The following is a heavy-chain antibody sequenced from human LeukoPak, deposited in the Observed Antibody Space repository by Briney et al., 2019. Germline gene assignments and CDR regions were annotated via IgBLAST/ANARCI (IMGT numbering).Heavy chain of an antibody. CDR3: ATEPRGIYYDY. CDR1: GFTFSSYW. Sequence: PGGSLRLSCAASGFTFSSYWMHWVRQAPGKGLVWVSRINSDGSSTSYADSVKGRFTISRDNAKNTLYLQMNSLRAEDTAVYYCATEPRGIYYDYWGQGTLVTVSS. CDR2: INSDGSST. J-gene: IGHJ4*02. V-gene: IGHV3-74*01. D-gene: IGHD1-14*01.